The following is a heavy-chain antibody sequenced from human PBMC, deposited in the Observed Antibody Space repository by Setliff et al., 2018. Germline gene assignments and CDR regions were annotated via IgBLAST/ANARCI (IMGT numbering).Heavy chain of an antibody. CDR1: GGTFSSYG. CDR3: ARERGSYDSSTHYTYYFDY. V-gene: IGHV1-69*05. CDR2: TIPMFGTA. J-gene: IGHJ4*02. Sequence: ASVKVSCKASGGTFSSYGISWVRQAPGQGLEWMGGTIPMFGTANYAQKFQGRVTITTDDSTNTAYMELSSLGSEDTAVYFCARERGSYDSSTHYTYYFDYWGQGTLVTVSS. D-gene: IGHD3-22*01.